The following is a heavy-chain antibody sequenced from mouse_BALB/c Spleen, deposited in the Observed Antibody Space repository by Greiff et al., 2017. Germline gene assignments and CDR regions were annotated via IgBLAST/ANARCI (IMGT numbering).Heavy chain of an antibody. CDR3: TGPVVAPDAMDD. CDR2: IYPGRGST. J-gene: IGHJ4*01. CDR1: GYTFTSYR. Sequence: LQQPGSELVRPGASVKLSCKASGYTFTSYRMHWVKQRPGQGLEWIGNIYPGRGSTNYDEKFKSKATLTVDTPSSTAYMQLSSLTSEESAVYYCTGPVVAPDAMDDWGQGTSVTVSS. V-gene: IGHV1S22*01. D-gene: IGHD1-1*01.